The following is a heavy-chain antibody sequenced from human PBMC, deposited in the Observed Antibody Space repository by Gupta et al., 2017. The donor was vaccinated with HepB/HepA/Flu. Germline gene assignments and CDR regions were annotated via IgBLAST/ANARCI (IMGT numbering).Heavy chain of an antibody. CDR1: GYTFTEYG. J-gene: IGHJ6*03. CDR3: LRDFGCRNYIYMDV. V-gene: IGHV1-18*01. Sequence: QAHLVQSGNEVKKPGAPLRVSCKTSGYTFTEYGITWVRQAPGQGLEWMGWISGINGNKKIGQKAQDRVTLSTDTTSSTADVDLRATRTADTADYYCLRDFGCRNYIYMDVWGKGSTVIVS. CDR2: ISGINGNK. D-gene: IGHD2-8*01.